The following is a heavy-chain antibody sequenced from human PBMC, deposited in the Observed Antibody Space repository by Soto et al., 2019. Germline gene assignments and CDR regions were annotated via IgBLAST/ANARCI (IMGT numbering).Heavy chain of an antibody. Sequence: PSETLSFTCTVSGGSISSYYWSWIRQPPGKGLEWIGYIYTSGSTNYNPSLKSRVTMSVDTSKNQFSLKLSSVTAADTAVYYCARDLLYSSSWYDYYYYGMDVWGQGTTVTVSS. V-gene: IGHV4-4*08. CDR1: GGSISSYY. D-gene: IGHD6-13*01. CDR3: ARDLLYSSSWYDYYYYGMDV. J-gene: IGHJ6*02. CDR2: IYTSGST.